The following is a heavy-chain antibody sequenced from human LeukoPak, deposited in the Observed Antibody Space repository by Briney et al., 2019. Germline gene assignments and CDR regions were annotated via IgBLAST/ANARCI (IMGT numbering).Heavy chain of an antibody. Sequence: GGSLRLSCAASGFSFSSYNMNWVRQTPGKGLEWVSSITSSSTYTFYADSVKGRFTISRDNARNSLYLQTNSLRAEDTAVYYCAKDACGGNCFYSMDVWGKGITVTVSS. D-gene: IGHD1-14*01. J-gene: IGHJ6*03. V-gene: IGHV3-21*01. CDR1: GFSFSSYN. CDR3: AKDACGGNCFYSMDV. CDR2: ITSSSTYT.